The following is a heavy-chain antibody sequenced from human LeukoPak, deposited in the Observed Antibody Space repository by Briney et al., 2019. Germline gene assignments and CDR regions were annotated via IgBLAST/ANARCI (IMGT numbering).Heavy chain of an antibody. J-gene: IGHJ4*02. CDR1: GFTVSSNY. Sequence: GGSLRLSCAASGFTVSSNYMSWVRQAPGKGLEWVSVIYSGGSTYYADTVKGRFTISRDNSKNTLYLQMNSLRAEDTAVYYCARDMRGYSSGWYTDYWGQGTLVTVS. V-gene: IGHV3-53*01. CDR3: ARDMRGYSSGWYTDY. D-gene: IGHD6-19*01. CDR2: IYSGGST.